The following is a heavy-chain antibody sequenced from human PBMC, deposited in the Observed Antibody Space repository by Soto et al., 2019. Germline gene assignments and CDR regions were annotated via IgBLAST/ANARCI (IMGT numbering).Heavy chain of an antibody. CDR1: GFNFGNYA. V-gene: IGHV3-9*01. CDR2: INWNSDKV. CDR3: AKDKGGTPYYIDS. D-gene: IGHD6-25*01. Sequence: VLLVESGEGLVQPGRSLRLSCAVSGFNFGNYAMHWVRQAPGKGLEWVAAINWNSDKVAYAGSVLGRFTIFRDSAKNSLHLQMNDLTTEDTAFYYCAKDKGGTPYYIDSWGQGILVTVSS. J-gene: IGHJ4*02.